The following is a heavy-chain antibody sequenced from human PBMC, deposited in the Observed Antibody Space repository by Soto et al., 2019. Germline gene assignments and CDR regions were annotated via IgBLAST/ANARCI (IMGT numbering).Heavy chain of an antibody. CDR2: ISSSSSYI. CDR1: GFTFSNFV. V-gene: IGHV3-21*01. Sequence: PGGSLRLSCAASGFTFSNFVMRWVRQTPGKGLEWVSSISSSSSYIYYADSVKGRFTISRVNAKNSLYLQMNSLRAEDTAVYYCARDIAAASVAFDIWGQGTMVTVSS. D-gene: IGHD6-13*01. CDR3: ARDIAAASVAFDI. J-gene: IGHJ3*02.